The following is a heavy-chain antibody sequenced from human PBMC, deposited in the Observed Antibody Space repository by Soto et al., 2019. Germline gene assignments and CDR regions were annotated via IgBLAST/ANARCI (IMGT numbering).Heavy chain of an antibody. D-gene: IGHD4-4*01. CDR2: INPNSGGT. J-gene: IGHJ6*02. CDR1: GYTFTGYY. Sequence: QVQLVQSGAEVKKPGASVKVSCKASGYTFTGYYMHWVRQAPGQGLEWMGWINPNSGGTNYAQKFQGWVTMTRDTSISTAYMELSRLRSDDTAVYYCARGGVTVTTYLRYYYYYGMDVWGQGTTVTVSS. CDR3: ARGGVTVTTYLRYYYYYGMDV. V-gene: IGHV1-2*04.